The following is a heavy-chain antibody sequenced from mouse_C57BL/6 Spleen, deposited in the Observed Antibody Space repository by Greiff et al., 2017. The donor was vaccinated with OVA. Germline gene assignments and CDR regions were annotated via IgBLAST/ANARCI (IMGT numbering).Heavy chain of an antibody. CDR3: GRDESNYVSAY. CDR1: GYSITSCYF. J-gene: IGHJ3*01. CDR2: ISYDGSN. D-gene: IGHD2-5*01. V-gene: IGHV3-6*01. Sequence: EVQLVESGPGLVKPAHSVSLTCSVTGYSITSCYFRNWIRQSPGNKRECVGYISYDGSNNYNPSLKNRSSITRDTSTNQFFLKLNSVTAEDTAAYYCGRDESNYVSAYWGQGTLVTVSA.